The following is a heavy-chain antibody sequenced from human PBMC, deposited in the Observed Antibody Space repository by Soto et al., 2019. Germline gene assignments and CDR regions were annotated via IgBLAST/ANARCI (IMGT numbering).Heavy chain of an antibody. J-gene: IGHJ4*02. CDR2: IYHSGST. CDR3: ASRYYDSSGYYLN. D-gene: IGHD3-22*01. V-gene: IGHV4-39*07. Sequence: PSETLSLTCTVSGGSISSSSYYWGWIRQPPGKGLEWIGSIYHSGSTNYNPSLKSRVTISVDKSKNQFSLKLSSVTAADTAVYYCASRYYDSSGYYLNWGQGTLVTVSS. CDR1: GGSISSSSYY.